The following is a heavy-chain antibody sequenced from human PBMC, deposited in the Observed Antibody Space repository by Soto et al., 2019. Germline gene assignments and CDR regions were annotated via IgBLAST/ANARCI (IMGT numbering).Heavy chain of an antibody. D-gene: IGHD2-2*02. V-gene: IGHV3-49*03. CDR2: IRSKAYGGTT. Sequence: PGGSLRLSCTASGFTFGDYAMSWFRQAPGKGLEWVGFIRSKAYGGTTEYAASVKGRFTISRDDSKSIAYLQMNSLKTEDTAVYYCTRVDCSSTSCYNYYYYGWHVWALGTTVTVSS. J-gene: IGHJ6*02. CDR3: TRVDCSSTSCYNYYYYGWHV. CDR1: GFTFGDYA.